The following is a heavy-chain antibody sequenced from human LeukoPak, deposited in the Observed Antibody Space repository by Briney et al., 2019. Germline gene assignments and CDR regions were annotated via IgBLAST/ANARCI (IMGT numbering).Heavy chain of an antibody. CDR1: GGYISSGSYY. V-gene: IGHV4-61*02. D-gene: IGHD3-10*01. CDR2: IYTSGST. Sequence: PSQTLSLTCTVSGGYISSGSYYWSWIRQPAGKGLEWIGRIYTSGSTNYNPSLKSRVTISVDTSKNQFSLKLSSVTAADTAVYYCARSSVLPWFGDGYYFDYWGQGTLVTVSS. CDR3: ARSSVLPWFGDGYYFDY. J-gene: IGHJ4*02.